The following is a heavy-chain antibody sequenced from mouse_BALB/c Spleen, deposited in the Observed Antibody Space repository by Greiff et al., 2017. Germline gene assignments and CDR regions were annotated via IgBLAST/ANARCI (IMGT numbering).Heavy chain of an antibody. CDR2: ISSGGSYT. J-gene: IGHJ4*01. V-gene: IGHV5-6-4*01. Sequence: EVMLVESGGGLVKPGGSLKLSCAASGFTFSSYTMSWVRQTPEKRLEWVATISSGGSYTYYPDSVKGRFTISRDNAKNTLYLQMSSLKSEDTAMYYCTRDLVTTVVATYAMDYWGQGTSVTVSS. CDR1: GFTFSSYT. D-gene: IGHD1-1*01. CDR3: TRDLVTTVVATYAMDY.